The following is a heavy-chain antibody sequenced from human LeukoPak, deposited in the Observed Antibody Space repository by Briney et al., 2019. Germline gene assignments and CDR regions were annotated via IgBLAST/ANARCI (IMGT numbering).Heavy chain of an antibody. J-gene: IGHJ4*02. D-gene: IGHD2-21*02. V-gene: IGHV1-69*13. Sequence: ASVKVSCKASGGTFSSYAISWVRQAPGQGLEWMGGIIPIFGTANYAQKFQGRVTITADESTSTAYMELSSLRSEDTAVYYCAREIVVVTAMYGYWGQGTLVTVSS. CDR3: AREIVVVTAMYGY. CDR2: IIPIFGTA. CDR1: GGTFSSYA.